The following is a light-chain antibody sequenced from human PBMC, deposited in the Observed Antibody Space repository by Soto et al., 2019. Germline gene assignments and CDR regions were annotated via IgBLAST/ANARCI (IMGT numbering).Light chain of an antibody. CDR2: EVS. J-gene: IGLJ1*01. V-gene: IGLV2-14*01. Sequence: QSALTQPASVSGSPGQSITISSTGTSSDVGGYNYVSWYQQHPGKAPKLMIYEVSNRPSGVSNRFFGSKSGNTASLTISGLQAEDEADYYCSSYTSSSTYVFGTGTKVTVL. CDR1: SSDVGGYNY. CDR3: SSYTSSSTYV.